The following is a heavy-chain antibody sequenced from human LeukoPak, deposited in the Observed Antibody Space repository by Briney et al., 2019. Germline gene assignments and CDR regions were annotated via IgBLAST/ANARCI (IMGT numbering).Heavy chain of an antibody. CDR3: ARNNVAVAGSDLLDY. Sequence: PSEILSLTCAVSGGSISSGGYSWSWIRQPPGKGLEWIGYIYHSGSTYYNPSLKSRVTISVDRSKNQFSLKLSSVTAADTAVYYCARNNVAVAGSDLLDYWGQGTLVTVSS. CDR1: GGSISSGGYS. D-gene: IGHD6-19*01. CDR2: IYHSGST. V-gene: IGHV4-30-2*01. J-gene: IGHJ4*02.